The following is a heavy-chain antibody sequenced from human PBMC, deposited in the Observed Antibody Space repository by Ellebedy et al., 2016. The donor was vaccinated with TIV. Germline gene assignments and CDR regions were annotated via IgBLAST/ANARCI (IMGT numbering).Heavy chain of an antibody. D-gene: IGHD3/OR15-3a*01. J-gene: IGHJ2*01. CDR1: GGSISGSSYY. CDR3: ARSLLIFTFDKCYFDL. V-gene: IGHV4-39*01. Sequence: SETLSLTCTVSGGSISGSSYYWGWIRQPPGKGLEWIGNIFDTGSTYYNPSLKSRVTISVDTSKNQFYLKLSSVTAADTAGYYCARSLLIFTFDKCYFDLWGRGTLVTVSS. CDR2: IFDTGST.